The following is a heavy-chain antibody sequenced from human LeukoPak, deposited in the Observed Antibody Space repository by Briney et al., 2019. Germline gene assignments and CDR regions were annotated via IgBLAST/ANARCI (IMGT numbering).Heavy chain of an antibody. CDR3: ARINYYDGSGFYRDY. Sequence: GGSLRLSCAVSGFTVSDYYMSWVRQAPGKGLEWVSVIYSGGKTYYADSVRGRFTISRDDSKNTLHLQMNSLRAEDTAVYYCARINYYDGSGFYRDYWGQGTLVTVSS. CDR1: GFTVSDYY. V-gene: IGHV3-53*01. D-gene: IGHD3-22*01. J-gene: IGHJ4*02. CDR2: IYSGGKT.